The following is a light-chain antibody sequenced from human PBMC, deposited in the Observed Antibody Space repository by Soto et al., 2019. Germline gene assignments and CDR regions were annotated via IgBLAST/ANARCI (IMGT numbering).Light chain of an antibody. CDR1: QSISSN. CDR2: RTS. Sequence: ETVMTQSPATLPVSPGERATLSCRAGQSISSNLAWYQQKPGQAPRLLMFRTSSRATGFPARFSGSGSGTEFNLTISSLQSEDFAVYFCQQYDDWLRLTFGGGTKVDIK. J-gene: IGKJ4*01. CDR3: QQYDDWLRLT. V-gene: IGKV3-15*01.